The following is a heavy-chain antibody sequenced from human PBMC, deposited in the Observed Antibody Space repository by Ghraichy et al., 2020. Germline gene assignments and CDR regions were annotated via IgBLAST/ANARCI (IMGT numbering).Heavy chain of an antibody. CDR2: IYYSGST. V-gene: IGHV4-39*01. CDR3: ARQSSGWYSYYYYGMDV. D-gene: IGHD6-19*01. CDR1: GGSISSSSYY. J-gene: IGHJ6*02. Sequence: SQTLSLTCTVSGGSISSSSYYWGWIRQSPGKGLEWIGSIYYSGSTYYNPSLKSRVTISVDTSKNQFSLKLSSVTAADTAVYYCARQSSGWYSYYYYGMDVWGQGTTVTVSS.